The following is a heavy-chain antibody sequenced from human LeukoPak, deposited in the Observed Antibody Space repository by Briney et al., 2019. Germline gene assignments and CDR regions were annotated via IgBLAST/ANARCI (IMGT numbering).Heavy chain of an antibody. Sequence: ASVKVSCKASGYTFTSYCTHWVRQAPGQGLEWMGIINPSGGSTSYAQKFQGRVTMTRDTSTSTVYMELSSLRSEDTAVYYCARDQTGYYGMDVWGQGTTVTVSS. J-gene: IGHJ6*02. CDR1: GYTFTSYC. V-gene: IGHV1-46*01. CDR3: ARDQTGYYGMDV. D-gene: IGHD3-10*01. CDR2: INPSGGST.